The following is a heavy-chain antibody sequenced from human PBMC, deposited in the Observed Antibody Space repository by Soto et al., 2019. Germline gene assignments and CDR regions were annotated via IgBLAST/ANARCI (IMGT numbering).Heavy chain of an antibody. D-gene: IGHD4-17*01. J-gene: IGHJ4*02. Sequence: GGSLRLSCAASGFTFSSYAMSWVRQAAGKGLEWVSALSGSGGSTYYADSVKGRFTISIDISKNTVFLQMNSLRVDDTAVYYCARWSGYADAWGRGTLVTVSS. V-gene: IGHV3-23*01. CDR2: LSGSGGST. CDR3: ARWSGYADA. CDR1: GFTFSSYA.